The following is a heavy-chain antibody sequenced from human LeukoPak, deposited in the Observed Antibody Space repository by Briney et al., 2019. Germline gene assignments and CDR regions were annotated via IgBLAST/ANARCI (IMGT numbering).Heavy chain of an antibody. V-gene: IGHV3-23*01. CDR1: GFTFSSYA. Sequence: QPGGSLRLSCAASGFTFSSYAMHRVRQAPGKGLEWVSSITVSGSSTFYADSMKGRFTISRDNSKNTLYLQMNSLRAEDTAVYYCARVKMATILDWGQGTLVTVSS. D-gene: IGHD5-24*01. CDR3: ARVKMATILD. J-gene: IGHJ4*02. CDR2: ITVSGSST.